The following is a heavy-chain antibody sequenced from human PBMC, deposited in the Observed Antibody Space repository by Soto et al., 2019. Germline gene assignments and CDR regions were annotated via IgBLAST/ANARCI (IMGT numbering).Heavy chain of an antibody. V-gene: IGHV4-4*03. CDR1: GGSISSGKW. J-gene: IGHJ6*02. CDR2: IDQNGIT. Sequence: LRETLSLTCDVSGGSISSGKWWTWVRQPPGKGLEWIGKIDQNGITNYNPSLESRVTISKDKSKNQLFLNLTSVTAADTAMYYCVRMNRDYYYYGMDVWGQGTTVTVSS. CDR3: VRMNRDYYYYGMDV.